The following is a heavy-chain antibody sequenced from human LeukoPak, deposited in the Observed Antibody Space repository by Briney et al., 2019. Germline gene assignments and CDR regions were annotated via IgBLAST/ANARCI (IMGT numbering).Heavy chain of an antibody. CDR2: ISYDGSNK. V-gene: IGHV3-30-3*01. J-gene: IGHJ6*02. CDR1: GFTFSSYA. CDR3: ARRYCSSTSCYNLDYGMDV. D-gene: IGHD2-2*02. Sequence: PGGSLRLSCAASGFTFSSYAMHWVRQAPGKGLEWVAVISYDGSNKYYADSVKGRFTISRDNSKNTLYLQMNSLRAEDTAVYYCARRYCSSTSCYNLDYGMDVWGQGTTVTVSS.